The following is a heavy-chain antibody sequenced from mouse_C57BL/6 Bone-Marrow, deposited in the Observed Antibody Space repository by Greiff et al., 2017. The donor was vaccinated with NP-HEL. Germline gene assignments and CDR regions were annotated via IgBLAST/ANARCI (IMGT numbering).Heavy chain of an antibody. CDR1: GFTFSDYG. J-gene: IGHJ4*01. CDR2: ISSGSSTI. D-gene: IGHD2-5*01. Sequence: EVKLMESGGGLVKPGGSLKLSCAASGFTFSDYGMHWVREAPEKGLEWVAYISSGSSTIYYADTVKGRFTISRDNAKNTLFLQMTSLRSEDTAMYYGARESNCYAMDYWGQGTSVTVSS. V-gene: IGHV5-17*01. CDR3: ARESNCYAMDY.